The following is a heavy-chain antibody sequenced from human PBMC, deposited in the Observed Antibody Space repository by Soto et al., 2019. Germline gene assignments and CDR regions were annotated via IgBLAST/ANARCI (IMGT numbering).Heavy chain of an antibody. CDR3: TKYTHVSRYSYFGMDV. D-gene: IGHD3-3*01. CDR2: IRGKAYGGTT. CDR1: GFTFGDHD. V-gene: IGHV3-49*03. J-gene: IGHJ6*01. Sequence: GGSLRLSCTTSGFTFGDHDMSWLRQAPGKGLEWLGFIRGKAYGGTTEYAASVKGRFTILRDDSKSIAYLQMSSLQTEDTGVYYCTKYTHVSRYSYFGMDVWGHGTTVAVSS.